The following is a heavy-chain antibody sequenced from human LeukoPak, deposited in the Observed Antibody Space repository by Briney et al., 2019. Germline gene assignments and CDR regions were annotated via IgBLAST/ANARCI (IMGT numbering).Heavy chain of an antibody. Sequence: GVSLRLSCAASGFTFHDYAVNWVRQAPGKGLEWVSAISGSGDYTFYADSVKGRFTVSRDNSKNTAFLQMNSLRAEDTAMYYCAKDLAVETYWGQGTLVAVSS. D-gene: IGHD6-19*01. J-gene: IGHJ4*02. V-gene: IGHV3-23*01. CDR2: ISGSGDYT. CDR1: GFTFHDYA. CDR3: AKDLAVETY.